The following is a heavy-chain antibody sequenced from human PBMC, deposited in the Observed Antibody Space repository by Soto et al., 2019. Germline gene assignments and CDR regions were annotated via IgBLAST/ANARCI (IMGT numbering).Heavy chain of an antibody. Sequence: QVQLQESGPGLVKPSQTLSLTCTVSGGSISSGGYYWSWIRQHPGKGLEWIGYIYYSGSTYYNPSLRSRVTISVDPSKNQFSLKLSSVTAADTAVYYCARDSTTMVRGAKGWFDPWGQGTLVTVSS. D-gene: IGHD3-10*01. V-gene: IGHV4-31*03. CDR2: IYYSGST. CDR3: ARDSTTMVRGAKGWFDP. J-gene: IGHJ5*02. CDR1: GGSISSGGYY.